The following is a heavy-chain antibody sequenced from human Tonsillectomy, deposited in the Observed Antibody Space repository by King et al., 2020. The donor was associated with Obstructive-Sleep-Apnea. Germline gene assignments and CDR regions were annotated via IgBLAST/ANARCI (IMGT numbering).Heavy chain of an antibody. CDR1: GFTFSSYS. V-gene: IGHV3-21*01. Sequence: VQLVESGGGLVKPGGSLRLSCAASGFTFSSYSMNWFRQAPGKGLEWVSSISSSSRYIYYADSVKGRFTISRDNAKNSLYLQMNSLRAEDTAVYYCARIYGSGSPYYYGMDVWGQGTTVTVSS. J-gene: IGHJ6*02. CDR2: ISSSSRYI. CDR3: ARIYGSGSPYYYGMDV. D-gene: IGHD3-10*01.